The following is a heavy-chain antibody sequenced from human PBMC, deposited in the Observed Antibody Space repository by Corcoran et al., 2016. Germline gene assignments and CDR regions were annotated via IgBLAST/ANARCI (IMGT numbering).Heavy chain of an antibody. Sequence: QVQLVESGGGVVQPGRSLRLSCAASGFTFSSYGMHWVRQAPGKGLAWVAVISYDGSNKYYADSVKGRFTISRDNSKNTLYLQMNSLRAEDRAVYYCAKDQRVDVWGSYRWGWFDPWGQGTLVTVSS. D-gene: IGHD3-16*02. J-gene: IGHJ5*02. CDR2: ISYDGSNK. CDR1: GFTFSSYG. CDR3: AKDQRVDVWGSYRWGWFDP. V-gene: IGHV3-30*18.